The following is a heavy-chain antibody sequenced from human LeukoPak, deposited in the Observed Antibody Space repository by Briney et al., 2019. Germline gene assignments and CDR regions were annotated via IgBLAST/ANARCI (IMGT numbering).Heavy chain of an antibody. V-gene: IGHV4-59*08. CDR1: GGSISNYY. CDR3: ARRVYGDFGNWFDP. D-gene: IGHD4-17*01. Sequence: SETLSLTCTVSGGSISNYYWNWLRQPPGRGLEWIGNIYYSGNTNYKPSLKSRVTISVDTSKNQFSLKLSSVTAADTAVYYCARRVYGDFGNWFDPWGQGTLVTVSS. J-gene: IGHJ5*02. CDR2: IYYSGNT.